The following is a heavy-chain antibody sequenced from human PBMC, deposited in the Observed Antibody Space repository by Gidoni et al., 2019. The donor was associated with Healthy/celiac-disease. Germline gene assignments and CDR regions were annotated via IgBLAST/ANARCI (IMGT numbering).Heavy chain of an antibody. Sequence: QVQLVQSGAEVKKPEASVKDSCKATGYTFTSYGISWVRQAPGQGLEWMGWISAYNGNTNDAQKIQARVTMTTDTSTSTAYMELRSLRSDDTAVYYCARDRSIIGFYISHWGQGTLVTVSS. CDR2: ISAYNGNT. V-gene: IGHV1-18*01. D-gene: IGHD3-10*01. CDR3: ARDRSIIGFYISH. J-gene: IGHJ4*02. CDR1: GYTFTSYG.